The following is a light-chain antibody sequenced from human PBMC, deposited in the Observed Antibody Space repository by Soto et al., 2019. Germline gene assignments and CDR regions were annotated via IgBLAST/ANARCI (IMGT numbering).Light chain of an antibody. J-gene: IGKJ2*01. Sequence: DIQMTQSPSSMSASVGDRVTITCRASQTMSSYLNWYQQKPGKAHTLLIYAASSLQSGFPSRFSGSGSVTDFTLTISSLQPADFATYFCQQSYSTPYTFGQGTQRQI. CDR3: QQSYSTPYT. CDR1: QTMSSY. V-gene: IGKV1-39*01. CDR2: AAS.